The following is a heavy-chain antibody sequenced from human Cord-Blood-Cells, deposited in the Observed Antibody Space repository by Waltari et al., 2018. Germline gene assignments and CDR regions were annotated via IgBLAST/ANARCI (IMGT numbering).Heavy chain of an antibody. D-gene: IGHD1-26*01. CDR3: ARHGSLGYYYFDY. Sequence: QLQLQEPGPGLVKPSEPLSLPCPVPGGSTRSSSYYRLWLRQPQGKGVEWIGSIYYSGSTYYNPSLKSRVTISVDTSKNQFSLKLSSVTAADTAVYYCARHGSLGYYYFDYWGQGTLVTVSS. J-gene: IGHJ4*02. CDR1: GGSTRSSSYY. V-gene: IGHV4-39*01. CDR2: IYYSGST.